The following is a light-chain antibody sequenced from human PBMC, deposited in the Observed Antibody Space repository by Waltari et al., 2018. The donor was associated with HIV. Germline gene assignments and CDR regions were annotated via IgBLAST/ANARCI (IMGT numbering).Light chain of an antibody. V-gene: IGLV7-46*02. Sequence: AVVTPEPSLSVSPGETVTLTCTPFTGFITRGQFHYWFQMREGHYPRTLIYDSEKRHAWTHGRFSGSIVGGKATLTLLGAQPEDEGDYYCLISYNGVRVFGGGTKLTV. J-gene: IGLJ3*02. CDR2: DSE. CDR1: TGFITRGQF. CDR3: LISYNGVRV.